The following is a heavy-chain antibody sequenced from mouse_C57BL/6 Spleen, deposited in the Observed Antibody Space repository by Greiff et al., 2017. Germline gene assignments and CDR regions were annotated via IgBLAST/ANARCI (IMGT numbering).Heavy chain of an antibody. CDR1: GYTFTSYW. V-gene: IGHV1-55*01. J-gene: IGHJ3*01. Sequence: QVQLQQPGAELVKPGASVKMSCEASGYTFTSYWITWVKQRPGQGLEWFGDIYPGSGSTNSNEKFKSKATLTVDTSSSTAYIQLSSRTSEVSAVYYCARENLFAYWGQGTLVTVSA. CDR3: ARENLFAY. CDR2: IYPGSGST.